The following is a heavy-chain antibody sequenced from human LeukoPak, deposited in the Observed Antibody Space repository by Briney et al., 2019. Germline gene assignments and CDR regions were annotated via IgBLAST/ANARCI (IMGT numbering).Heavy chain of an antibody. J-gene: IGHJ4*02. CDR3: ASRPRSPPYSSGWYYFDY. Sequence: ASVKVSCKASGGTFSSYAISWVRQAPGQGLEWMGGIIPIFGTANYAQKFQGRVTITADESTSTAYMELSSLRSEDTAVYYCASRPRSPPYSSGWYYFDYWGQGTLVTVSS. CDR2: IIPIFGTA. D-gene: IGHD6-19*01. CDR1: GGTFSSYA. V-gene: IGHV1-69*13.